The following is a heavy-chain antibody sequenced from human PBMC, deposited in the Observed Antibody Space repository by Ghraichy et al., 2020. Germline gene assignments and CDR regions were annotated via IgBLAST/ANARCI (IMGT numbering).Heavy chain of an antibody. V-gene: IGHV3-66*01. Sequence: GGSLRLSCAASGFTVSSNYMSWVRQAPGKGLEWVSVIYSGGSTYYADSVKGRFTISRDNSKNTLYLQMNSLRAEDTAVYYCARAPLGRGYSYGLFDYWGQGTLVTVSS. CDR3: ARAPLGRGYSYGLFDY. CDR2: IYSGGST. CDR1: GFTVSSNY. J-gene: IGHJ4*02. D-gene: IGHD5-18*01.